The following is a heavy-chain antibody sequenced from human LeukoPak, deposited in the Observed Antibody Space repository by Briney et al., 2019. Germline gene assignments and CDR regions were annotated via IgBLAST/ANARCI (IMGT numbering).Heavy chain of an antibody. CDR2: IYHSGTT. V-gene: IGHV4-59*08. J-gene: IGHJ4*02. CDR3: ARGRSGSYYNFDY. CDR1: GGSISRNF. D-gene: IGHD3-10*01. Sequence: SETLSLTCTVSGGSISRNFWSWIRQPPGKGLEWIGYIYHSGTTNYNPSLKSRVAISVDASKNQFSLKLSSVTAADTAVYYCARGRSGSYYNFDYWGRGTLVTVSS.